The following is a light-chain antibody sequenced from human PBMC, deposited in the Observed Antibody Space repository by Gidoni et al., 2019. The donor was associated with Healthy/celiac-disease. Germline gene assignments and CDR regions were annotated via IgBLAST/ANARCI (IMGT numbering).Light chain of an antibody. CDR3: QQRSNWPPYS. CDR1: QSVSSY. Sequence: EIVLTQSPATLSLSPGERATLACRASQSVSSYLAWYQQKTGQAPRLLIYYASNSATGIPARFSGSGSGTDVTLTISSLEPEDFAVYYCQQRSNWPPYSFGQGTKLEIK. J-gene: IGKJ2*03. V-gene: IGKV3-11*01. CDR2: YAS.